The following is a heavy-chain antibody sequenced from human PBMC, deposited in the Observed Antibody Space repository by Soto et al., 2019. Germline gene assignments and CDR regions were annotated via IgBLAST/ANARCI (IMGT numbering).Heavy chain of an antibody. CDR3: AAGLIANGVPGC. CDR2: IKQDGSEK. V-gene: IGHV3-7*01. J-gene: IGHJ4*02. D-gene: IGHD6-19*01. CDR1: GFTFSSYW. Sequence: PGGSLRLSCAASGFTFSSYWMSWVRQAPGKGLEWVANIKQDGSEKYYVDSVRGRFTISRDNAKNSLYLQMDSLRAEDAALYYCAAGLIANGVPGCWGQGTLVTVSS.